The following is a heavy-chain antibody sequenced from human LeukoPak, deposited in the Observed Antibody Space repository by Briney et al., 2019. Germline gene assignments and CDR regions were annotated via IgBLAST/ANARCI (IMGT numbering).Heavy chain of an antibody. J-gene: IGHJ4*02. CDR2: VSGDNNNR. D-gene: IGHD2-15*01. CDR1: GYTFSNYG. Sequence: ASVKVSCKASGYTFSNYGVTWVRQAPGQGLEWMGWVSGDNNNRNYVQKFRDRVTMTTDTSTSTACMELRNLRSDDTAVYYCARDGCSGDSCYFDYWGQGTLVTLSS. V-gene: IGHV1-18*01. CDR3: ARDGCSGDSCYFDY.